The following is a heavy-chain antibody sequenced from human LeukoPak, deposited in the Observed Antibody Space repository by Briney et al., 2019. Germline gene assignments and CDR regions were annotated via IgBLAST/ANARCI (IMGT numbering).Heavy chain of an antibody. D-gene: IGHD3-9*01. J-gene: IGHJ4*02. CDR2: INHDGNVN. Sequence: QPGGSLRLSCAASGFTFSSYWMNWARQAPGKGLEWVASINHDGNVNYYVDSVKGRFTISRDNAKNSLYLQMDSLRAEDTAVYYCARDFDRSGDYHHFDVWGQGTLVTVSS. CDR1: GFTFSSYW. V-gene: IGHV3-7*01. CDR3: ARDFDRSGDYHHFDV.